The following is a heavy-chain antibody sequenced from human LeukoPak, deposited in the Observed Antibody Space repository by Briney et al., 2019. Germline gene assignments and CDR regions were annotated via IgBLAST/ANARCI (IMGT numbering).Heavy chain of an antibody. Sequence: GGSLRLPCAASGFTFSSYGMHWVRQAPGKGLEWVAVISYDGSNKHYADSVKGRFTISRDNSKNTLYLQMNSLRAEDTAVYYCAKDRVSYSSGYYYYFDYWGQGTPVTVSS. J-gene: IGHJ4*02. CDR1: GFTFSSYG. CDR3: AKDRVSYSSGYYYYFDY. D-gene: IGHD3-22*01. CDR2: ISYDGSNK. V-gene: IGHV3-30*18.